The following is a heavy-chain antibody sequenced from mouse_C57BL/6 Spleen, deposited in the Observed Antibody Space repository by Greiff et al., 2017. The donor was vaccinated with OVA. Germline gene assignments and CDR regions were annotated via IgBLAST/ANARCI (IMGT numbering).Heavy chain of an antibody. Sequence: RPEQGLEWIGRIDPEDGDTEYAPKFQGKATMTADTSSNTAYLQLSSLTSEDTAVYYCTRDGLGRSWFAYWGQGTLVTVSA. V-gene: IGHV14-1*01. D-gene: IGHD4-1*01. J-gene: IGHJ3*01. CDR2: IDPEDGDT. CDR3: TRDGLGRSWFAY.